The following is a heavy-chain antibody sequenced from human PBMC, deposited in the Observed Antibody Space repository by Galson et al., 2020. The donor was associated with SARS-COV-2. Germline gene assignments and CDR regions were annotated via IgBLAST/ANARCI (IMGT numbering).Heavy chain of an antibody. J-gene: IGHJ6*03. Sequence: SETLSLTCAVYGGSFSDYSWTWVRQPPGKGLEWIGEISHSGSTNSSQSLKRRVFMSVDTSKNQFSLKLRSVTAADTAVYYCARGGSRPIMVFDYYYFYMDVWGKGTTVTVSS. CDR1: GGSFSDYS. CDR2: ISHSGST. CDR3: ARGGSRPIMVFDYYYFYMDV. V-gene: IGHV4-34*01. D-gene: IGHD2-8*01.